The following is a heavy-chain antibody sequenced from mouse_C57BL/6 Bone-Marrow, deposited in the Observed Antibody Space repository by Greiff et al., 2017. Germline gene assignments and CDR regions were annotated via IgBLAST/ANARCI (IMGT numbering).Heavy chain of an antibody. CDR3: ARVTTVVATVDYSMDY. CDR1: GFSLPSYA. CDR2: LWTGGGT. J-gene: IGHJ4*01. V-gene: IGHV2-9-1*01. Sequence: VKVVESGPGLVAPSQSLSITCTVSGFSLPSYAISWVRQPPGKGLAWIGVLWTGGGTNSNSALKSRPSISTDNSKSQVFLKMNRLQTDDTARYYCARVTTVVATVDYSMDYGGQGTSVTVSS. D-gene: IGHD1-1*01.